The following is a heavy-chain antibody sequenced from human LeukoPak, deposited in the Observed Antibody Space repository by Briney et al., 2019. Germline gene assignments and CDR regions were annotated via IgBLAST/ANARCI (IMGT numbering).Heavy chain of an antibody. CDR1: GFTFSSYG. CDR2: ISGSGGST. D-gene: IGHD1-26*01. Sequence: GGTLRLSCAASGFTFSSYGMSWVRQAPGKGLEWVSAISGSGGSTYYADSVKGRFTISRDTSKNTLYLQMNSLRAEDTAVYYCAAIVGATMGYFEYWGQGTLVTVSS. V-gene: IGHV3-23*01. CDR3: AAIVGATMGYFEY. J-gene: IGHJ4*02.